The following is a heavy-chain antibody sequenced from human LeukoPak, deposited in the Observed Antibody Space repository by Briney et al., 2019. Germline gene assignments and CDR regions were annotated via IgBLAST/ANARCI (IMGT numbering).Heavy chain of an antibody. CDR1: GYSIRSGYY. J-gene: IGHJ5*02. Sequence: SETLSLTCTVSGYSIRSGYYWGWIRQPPGKGLEWIGSIYHSGSTYYNPSLKSRVTISVDTSKNQFSLKLSSVTAADTAVYYCARVLAAAEAYNWFDPWGQGTLVTVSS. CDR3: ARVLAAAEAYNWFDP. D-gene: IGHD6-13*01. V-gene: IGHV4-38-2*02. CDR2: IYHSGST.